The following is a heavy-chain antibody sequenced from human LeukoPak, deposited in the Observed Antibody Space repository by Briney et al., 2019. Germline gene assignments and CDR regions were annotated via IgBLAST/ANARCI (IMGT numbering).Heavy chain of an antibody. CDR3: ARDSGGWKFDY. CDR2: ISSSGVIT. V-gene: IGHV3-11*01. Sequence: PGGSLRLSCAASGFTFSDYYMSWIRQAPGKGLEWVSYISSSGVITYYADSLKGRFTISRDNAKNSLYLQMNSLRAEDTAVYYCARDSGGWKFDYWGQGTLVTVSS. D-gene: IGHD6-19*01. CDR1: GFTFSDYY. J-gene: IGHJ4*02.